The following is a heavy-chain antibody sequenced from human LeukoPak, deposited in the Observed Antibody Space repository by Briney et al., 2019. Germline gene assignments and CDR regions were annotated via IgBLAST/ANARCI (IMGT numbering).Heavy chain of an antibody. D-gene: IGHD2-2*01. CDR3: ARANALYCSSTSCLFDY. J-gene: IGHJ4*02. CDR2: INPNSGGT. CDR1: GYIFTDYY. Sequence: VKVSCKASGYIFTDYYIHWVRQAPGQGLEWMAWINPNSGGTYYAQNFHDRITLTRDTSISTAYMELSRLRSDDTAIYYCARANALYCSSTSCLFDYWGQGTLVTVSS. V-gene: IGHV1-2*02.